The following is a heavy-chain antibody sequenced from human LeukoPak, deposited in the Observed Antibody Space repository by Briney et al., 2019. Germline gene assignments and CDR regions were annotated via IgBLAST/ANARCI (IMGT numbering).Heavy chain of an antibody. V-gene: IGHV4-59*01. D-gene: IGHD3-9*01. CDR1: GCSISSYY. J-gene: IGHJ4*02. CDR3: AGGGNYDILTGYQGY. CDR2: IYYSGST. Sequence: PSETLSLSCTVSGCSISSYYWSWIRQPPGKGLEWIGYIYYSGSTNYNPSLKSRVTILVDTSKNQFSLKLSSVTAADTAVYYCAGGGNYDILTGYQGYWGQGTLVTVSS.